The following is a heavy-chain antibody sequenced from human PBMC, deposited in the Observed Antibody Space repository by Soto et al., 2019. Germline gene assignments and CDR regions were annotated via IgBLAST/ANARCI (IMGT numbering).Heavy chain of an antibody. J-gene: IGHJ4*02. Sequence: GASVKVSCXASGGTFSNSGISWVRQXXGQXLEWMGGIIPIFDTTNYXQXLXXRXXXXXXXSTXXVYMELSNLRSADTGVYYCARAPILVSVTLHENYFDSWGQGTLVTVSS. CDR3: ARAPILVSVTLHENYFDS. CDR2: IIPIFDTT. CDR1: GGTFSNSG. V-gene: IGHV1-69*13. D-gene: IGHD2-21*02.